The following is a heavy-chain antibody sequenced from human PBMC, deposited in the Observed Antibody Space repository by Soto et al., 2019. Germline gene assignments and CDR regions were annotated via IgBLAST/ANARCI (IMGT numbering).Heavy chain of an antibody. CDR2: ISYDGSNK. J-gene: IGHJ4*02. Sequence: PGGSLRLSCAASGFTFSSYAMHWVRQAPGKGLEWVAVISYDGSNKYYADSVKGRFTISRDNSKNTLYLQMSSLRAEDTAVYYCARESSYSSSSGLFPDYWGQGTLVTVSS. CDR1: GFTFSSYA. CDR3: ARESSYSSSSGLFPDY. V-gene: IGHV3-30-3*01. D-gene: IGHD6-6*01.